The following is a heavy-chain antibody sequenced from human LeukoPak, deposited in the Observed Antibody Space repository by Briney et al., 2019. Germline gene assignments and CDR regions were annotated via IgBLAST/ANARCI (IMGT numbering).Heavy chain of an antibody. CDR3: ATQPPSPY. CDR1: GFTFNSYS. J-gene: IGHJ4*02. V-gene: IGHV3-21*01. CDR2: ISSNYYT. Sequence: PGGSLRLSCAASGFTFNSYSMNWVRQAPGKGLEWVSSISSNYYTYYADSVKGRFTISRDNAKNSLYLQMNSLRAEDTAVYYCATQPPSPYWGQGTLVTVSS.